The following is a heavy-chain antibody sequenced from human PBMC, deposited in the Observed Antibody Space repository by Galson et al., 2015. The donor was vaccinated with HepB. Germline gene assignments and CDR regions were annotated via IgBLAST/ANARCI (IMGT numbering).Heavy chain of an antibody. D-gene: IGHD3-10*01. CDR1: GFTLSSYW. J-gene: IGHJ6*02. V-gene: IGHV3-74*01. Sequence: LRLSCAASGFTLSSYWIHWVRQAPGTGPVWLPRINSDGSSTNYADSVKGRFTISRDNAKNTVYLQLNSLRAEDTAVYYCARAPYGGLDVWGQGTTVTVSS. CDR2: INSDGSST. CDR3: ARAPYGGLDV.